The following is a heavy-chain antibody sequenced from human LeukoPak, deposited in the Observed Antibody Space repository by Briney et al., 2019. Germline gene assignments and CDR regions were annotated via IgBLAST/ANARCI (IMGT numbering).Heavy chain of an antibody. CDR3: ARRSGWPYFDY. V-gene: IGHV1-18*04. Sequence: GASVKVSCKASGYTFTGYYIHWVRQAPGQGLEWMGGFDPEDGETIYAQKLQGRVTMTTDTSTSTAYMELRSLRSDDTAVYYCARRSGWPYFDYWGQGTLVTVSS. D-gene: IGHD6-19*01. CDR2: FDPEDGET. CDR1: GYTFTGYY. J-gene: IGHJ4*02.